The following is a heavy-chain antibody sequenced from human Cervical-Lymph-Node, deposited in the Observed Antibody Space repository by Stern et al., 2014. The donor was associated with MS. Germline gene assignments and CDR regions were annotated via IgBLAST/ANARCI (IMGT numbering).Heavy chain of an antibody. V-gene: IGHV1-69*04. CDR3: ARSPDLYDSSGYYFD. J-gene: IGHJ4*02. CDR1: GGTLNNYA. D-gene: IGHD3-22*01. CDR2: IIHFLGIA. Sequence: QDQLVESGAEVKQPGSSVKVSCKASGGTLNNYAVSWVRQAPGQGLEWVGKIIHFLGIANYAHKFQGRVSLTAAATTSYMEVSSLRSDDKAVYYCARSPDLYDSSGYYFDWGQGTLVTVSS.